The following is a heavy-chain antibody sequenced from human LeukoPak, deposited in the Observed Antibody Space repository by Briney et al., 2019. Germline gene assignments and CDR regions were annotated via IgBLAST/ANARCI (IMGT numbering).Heavy chain of an antibody. CDR1: GFTFSSYE. D-gene: IGHD3-16*01. CDR2: ISSSSSYI. Sequence: PGGSLRLSCAASGFTFSSYEMNWVRQAPGKGLEWVSSISSSSSYIYYADSVKGRFTISRDNAKNSLYLQMNSLRAEDTAVYYCARDVTLGNFDYWGQGILVIVSS. CDR3: ARDVTLGNFDY. V-gene: IGHV3-21*01. J-gene: IGHJ4*02.